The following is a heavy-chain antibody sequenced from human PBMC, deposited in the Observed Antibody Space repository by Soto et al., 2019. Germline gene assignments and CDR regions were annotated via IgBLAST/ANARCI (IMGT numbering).Heavy chain of an antibody. CDR1: GFTFSSYG. Sequence: QVQLVESGGGVVQPGRSLRLSCAASGFTFSSYGMHWVRQAPGKGLEWVAVIWYDGSNKYYADSVKGRFTIPRDNSKNTLYLQMNSLRAEDTDVYYCARDNWNDGTDVWGQGTTVTVSS. V-gene: IGHV3-33*01. J-gene: IGHJ6*02. D-gene: IGHD1-20*01. CDR3: ARDNWNDGTDV. CDR2: IWYDGSNK.